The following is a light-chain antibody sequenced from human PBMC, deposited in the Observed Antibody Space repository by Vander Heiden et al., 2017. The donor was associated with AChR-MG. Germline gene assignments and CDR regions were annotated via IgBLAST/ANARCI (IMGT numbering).Light chain of an antibody. Sequence: VMTQPPDPLAVSPGERATINCKSSQSVLYSSNNKNYLAWYQQKPGQPPKLLIYWASTRESGVPDRFSGSGSGTDFTLTISSLQAEDVAVYYCQQDYSTPLTFGGGTKVEIK. CDR1: QSVLYSSNNKNY. V-gene: IGKV4-1*01. J-gene: IGKJ4*01. CDR2: WAS. CDR3: QQDYSTPLT.